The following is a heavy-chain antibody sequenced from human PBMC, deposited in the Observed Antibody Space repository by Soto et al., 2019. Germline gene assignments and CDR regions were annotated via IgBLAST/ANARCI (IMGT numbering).Heavy chain of an antibody. CDR2: IEQAGSEK. CDR3: ARVNLYQLLHKVFDY. D-gene: IGHD2-2*01. J-gene: IGHJ4*02. CDR1: GFSFSRYR. V-gene: IGHV3-7*01. Sequence: ESGGGLVQPGGSLRLSCAASGFSFSRYRMSWIRQAPGTGLEWVANIEQAGSEKYYVDSVKGRLTSSRDNAQNSLYLQMNSRRAEETAVYYSARVNLYQLLHKVFDYWGQGTLVTVAS.